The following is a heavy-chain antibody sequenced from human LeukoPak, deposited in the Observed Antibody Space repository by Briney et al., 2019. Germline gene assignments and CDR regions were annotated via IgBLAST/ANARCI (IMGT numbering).Heavy chain of an antibody. D-gene: IGHD3-22*01. CDR1: GFTFSSYW. CDR3: ARDGHYDSSGYYDY. Sequence: PGGSLRLSCAASGFTFSSYWMHWVRQAPGKGLVWVSRINSDGSSTNYADSVKGRFTISRDNAKNSLYLQMNSLRAEDTAVYYCARDGHYDSSGYYDYWGQGTLVTVSS. CDR2: INSDGSST. J-gene: IGHJ4*02. V-gene: IGHV3-74*01.